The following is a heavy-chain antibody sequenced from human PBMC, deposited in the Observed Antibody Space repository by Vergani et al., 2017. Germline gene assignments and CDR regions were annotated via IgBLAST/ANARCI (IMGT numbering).Heavy chain of an antibody. CDR3: ARVNTETNGHLYYYYDMDV. V-gene: IGHV4-34*01. CDR2: IDHTGRP. CDR1: GGSFTSYD. Sequence: QVQLQQWGGGLLKPSETLSLTCVVNGGSFTSYDWTWIRQSPGEGLEWVGDIDHTGRPDYNPSLKSRLTMSVDKCRNQFSLTLISVTATDTAIYFCARVNTETNGHLYYYYDMDVWGQGTAVTVS. J-gene: IGHJ6*02. D-gene: IGHD4-11*01.